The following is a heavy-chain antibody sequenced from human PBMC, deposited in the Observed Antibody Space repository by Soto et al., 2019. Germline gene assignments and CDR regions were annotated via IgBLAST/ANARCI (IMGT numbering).Heavy chain of an antibody. Sequence: EVQLVESGGGLVQPGGSLRLSCVASGFIFNSYSMNWVRQAPGKGLEWISYINSGRTSVFYADSVKGRFTISRDNAKNSLYLQMNSLRAEDTVVYYCASSASPDAYWGQGTLVTVSS. V-gene: IGHV3-48*01. CDR3: ASSASPDAY. D-gene: IGHD1-26*01. CDR2: INSGRTSV. J-gene: IGHJ4*02. CDR1: GFIFNSYS.